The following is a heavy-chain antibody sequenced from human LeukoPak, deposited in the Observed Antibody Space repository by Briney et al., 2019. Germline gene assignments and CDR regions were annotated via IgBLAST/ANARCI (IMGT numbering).Heavy chain of an antibody. CDR2: IYHSGST. J-gene: IGHJ3*02. V-gene: IGHV4-4*02. D-gene: IGHD3-22*01. CDR3: ARGGDSTPYDAFDI. CDR1: GGSISSSHW. Sequence: SETLSLTCAVSGGSISSSHWWSWVRQPPGKGLEWIGEIYHSGSTNYNPSLKSRVTISVDTSKNQFSLKLSSVTAADTAVYYCARGGDSTPYDAFDIWGQGTMVTVSS.